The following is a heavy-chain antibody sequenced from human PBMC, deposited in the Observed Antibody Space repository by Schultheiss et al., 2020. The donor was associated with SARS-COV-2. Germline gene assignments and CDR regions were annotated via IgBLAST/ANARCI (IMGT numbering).Heavy chain of an antibody. V-gene: IGHV4-61*08. CDR1: GGSISSGGYY. CDR2: IYYSGST. Sequence: SETLSLTCTVSGGSISSGGYYWSWIRQHPGKGLEWIGYIYYSGSTNYNPSLKSRVTISVDTSKNQFSLKLSSVTAADTAVYYCARGTHDDWFDPWGQGTLVTVSS. D-gene: IGHD2-15*01. CDR3: ARGTHDDWFDP. J-gene: IGHJ5*02.